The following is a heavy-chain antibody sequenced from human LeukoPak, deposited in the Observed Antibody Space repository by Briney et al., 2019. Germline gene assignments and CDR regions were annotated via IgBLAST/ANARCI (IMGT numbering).Heavy chain of an antibody. CDR1: GYTFTSYG. Sequence: ASVKVSCKASGYTFTSYGISWVRQAPGQGLEWMGRISAYNGNTNYAQKLQGRVTMTTDTSTSTAYMELRSLRSDDTAVYYCARGGDSSGWSYYYYYMDVWGKGTTVTVSS. J-gene: IGHJ6*03. CDR3: ARGGDSSGWSYYYYYMDV. D-gene: IGHD6-19*01. V-gene: IGHV1-18*01. CDR2: ISAYNGNT.